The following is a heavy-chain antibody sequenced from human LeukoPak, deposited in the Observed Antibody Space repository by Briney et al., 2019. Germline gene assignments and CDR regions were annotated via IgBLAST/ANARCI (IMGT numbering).Heavy chain of an antibody. V-gene: IGHV3-23*01. D-gene: IGHD1-14*01. CDR1: GFTFSNDA. J-gene: IGHJ4*02. Sequence: GSLRLSCAASGFTFSNDAMNWVRQAPGKGLGWVSGISGSGGSTYYAGSVKGRFTISRDNSKNTVYLQMNSLRAEDTAVYYCAKKIPDLDFWGQGTLVTVSS. CDR3: AKKIPDLDF. CDR2: ISGSGGST.